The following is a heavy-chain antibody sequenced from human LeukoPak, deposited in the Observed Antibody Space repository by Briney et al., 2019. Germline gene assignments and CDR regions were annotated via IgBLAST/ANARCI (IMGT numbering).Heavy chain of an antibody. V-gene: IGHV4-39*01. D-gene: IGHD6-13*01. Sequence: SETLSLTCTVSGGSISSSSYYCGWIRQPPGKGLDWIGSIYYSGSTSYNPSLKSRVTIDVDTSKNQFSLKLISVTAADTAVYYCARMLAAASYNWFDPWGQGTLVTVSS. CDR1: GGSISSSSYY. J-gene: IGHJ5*02. CDR2: IYYSGST. CDR3: ARMLAAASYNWFDP.